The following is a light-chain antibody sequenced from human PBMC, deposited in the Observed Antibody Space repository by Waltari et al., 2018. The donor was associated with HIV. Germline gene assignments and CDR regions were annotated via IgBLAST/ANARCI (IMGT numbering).Light chain of an antibody. CDR3: SSYSSSNTLYV. CDR2: EVS. CDR1: SSDVGGYNY. V-gene: IGLV2-14*01. J-gene: IGLJ1*01. Sequence: QSALTQPASVSGSPGQSITISCTGTSSDVGGYNYVSWYQHHPGKAPKLMIYEVSNRPSGVSNRFSGSKSGNTASLTISGLQAEDEADYYCSSYSSSNTLYVFGTGTKVTVL.